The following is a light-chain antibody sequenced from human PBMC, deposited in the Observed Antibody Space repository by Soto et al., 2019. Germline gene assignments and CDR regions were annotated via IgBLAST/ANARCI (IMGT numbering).Light chain of an antibody. CDR2: DVT. CDR1: SSDVGGYNY. CDR3: SSYTSSSTPLV. V-gene: IGLV2-14*01. Sequence: QSALTQPASVSGSPGQSITISCTGTSSDVGGYNYVSWYQQHPGKDPKLMIYDVTNRPSGVSKRFSGSKSGNTASLNISGLQAEDEADYYCSSYTSSSTPLVFGGGTKLTVL. J-gene: IGLJ3*02.